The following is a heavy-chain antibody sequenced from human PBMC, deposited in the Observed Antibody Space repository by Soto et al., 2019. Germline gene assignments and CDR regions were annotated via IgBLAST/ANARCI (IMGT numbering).Heavy chain of an antibody. D-gene: IGHD3-10*01. CDR3: ARSSYYYGSGESWFDP. J-gene: IGHJ5*02. CDR1: GGSISSGGYY. CDR2: IYYSGST. Sequence: QVQLQESGPGLVKPSQTLSLTCTVSGGSISSGGYYWSWIRQHPGKGLEWIEYIYYSGSTYYNPFLKCRVTISVDTSKIQFSLKLSSVTDADTAVYYCARSSYYYGSGESWFDPWGQGTLVTVSS. V-gene: IGHV4-31*03.